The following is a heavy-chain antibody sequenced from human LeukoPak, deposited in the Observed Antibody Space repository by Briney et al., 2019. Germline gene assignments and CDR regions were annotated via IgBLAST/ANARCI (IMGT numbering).Heavy chain of an antibody. V-gene: IGHV1-46*01. CDR2: ISPSGGST. CDR3: ASTLVAAAPFDY. CDR1: GYTFTSYY. J-gene: IGHJ4*02. Sequence: ASVKVSCKASGYTFTSYYMHWVRQAPGQGLEWMGIISPSGGSTSYAQKFQGRVTMTRDTSTSTVYMELSSLRSEDTAVYYCASTLVAAAPFDYWGQGTLVTVSS. D-gene: IGHD2-15*01.